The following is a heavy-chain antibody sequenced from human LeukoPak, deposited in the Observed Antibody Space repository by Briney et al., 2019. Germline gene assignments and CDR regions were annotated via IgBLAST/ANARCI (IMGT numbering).Heavy chain of an antibody. J-gene: IGHJ4*02. CDR3: ARRDYGDYSVDY. D-gene: IGHD4-17*01. CDR2: IYYSGST. Sequence: PSETLSLTCTVSGGSISSSSYYWGWIRQPPGKGLEWIGSIYYSGSTYYNPSLKSRVTISVDTSKNQFSLKLSSVTAPDTAVYYCARRDYGDYSVDYWGQGTLVTVSS. V-gene: IGHV4-39*07. CDR1: GGSISSSSYY.